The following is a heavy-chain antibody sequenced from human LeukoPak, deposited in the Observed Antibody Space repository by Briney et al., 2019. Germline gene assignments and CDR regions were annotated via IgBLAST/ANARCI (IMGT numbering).Heavy chain of an antibody. J-gene: IGHJ4*02. CDR2: IYYSGST. D-gene: IGHD5-12*01. V-gene: IGHV4-39*01. CDR1: GGSISSSSYY. CDR3: ARQPPRYSGYDSSDY. Sequence: KTSETLSLTCTVSGGSISSSSYYWGWIRQPPGKGLEWIGSIYYSGSTYYNPSLKSRVTISVDTSKNQFSLKLSSVTAADTAVYYCARQPPRYSGYDSSDYWGQGTLVTVSS.